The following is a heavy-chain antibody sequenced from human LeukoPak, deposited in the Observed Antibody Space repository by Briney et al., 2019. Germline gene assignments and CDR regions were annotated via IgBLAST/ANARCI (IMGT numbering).Heavy chain of an antibody. CDR3: ARYGGNAFYY. V-gene: IGHV3-21*01. Sequence: PGRSLRLSCAASGFTFSSYSMNWVRQAPGKGLEWVSSISSSSSYIYYADSVKGRFTISRDNAKNSLYLQMNSLRAEDTAVYYCARYGGNAFYYWGQGTLVTVSS. D-gene: IGHD4-23*01. CDR1: GFTFSSYS. CDR2: ISSSSSYI. J-gene: IGHJ4*02.